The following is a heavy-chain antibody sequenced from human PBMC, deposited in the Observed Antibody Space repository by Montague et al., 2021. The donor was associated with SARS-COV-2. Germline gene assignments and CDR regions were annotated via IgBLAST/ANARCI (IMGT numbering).Heavy chain of an antibody. CDR1: GFSFSDYA. V-gene: IGHV3-30*04. CDR2: VPYDGSNK. CDR3: ARDRDTRHTTPIGY. Sequence: SLRLSCAASGFSFSDYAMHWVRQAPGKGLEWVAIVPYDGSNKYYAVSVKGRFTISRDNSKNTLFLQMSSLRAEDTAVYFCARDRDTRHTTPIGYWGQGTLVTVSS. J-gene: IGHJ4*02. D-gene: IGHD2-15*01.